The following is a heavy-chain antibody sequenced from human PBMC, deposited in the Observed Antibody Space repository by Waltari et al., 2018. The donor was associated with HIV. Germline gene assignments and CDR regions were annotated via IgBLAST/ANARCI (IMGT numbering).Heavy chain of an antibody. J-gene: IGHJ4*02. V-gene: IGHV3-48*03. Sequence: EGQVAGSGGRLVQRGGSVGLWWGPGGSSFSASEMNWVRQAPGKGLGWVSYISSSGSTIYYADSVKGRFTISRDNAKNSLYLQMNSLRAEDTAVYFCARDGSSYYGLDYWGRGTLVTVSS. CDR2: ISSSGSTI. CDR3: ARDGSSYYGLDY. CDR1: GSSFSASE. D-gene: IGHD1-26*01.